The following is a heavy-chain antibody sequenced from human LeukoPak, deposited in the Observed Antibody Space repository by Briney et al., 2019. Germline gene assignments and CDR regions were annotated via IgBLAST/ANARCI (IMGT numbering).Heavy chain of an antibody. CDR1: GGSFSGYY. CDR2: INHSGST. V-gene: IGHV4-34*01. Sequence: SETLSLTCAVYGGSFSGYYWSWIRQPPGNGLEWIGEINHSGSTNYNPTLKSRVTISVDTSKNQFSLKLSSVTAADPVVYYCARGSSIAAAGTDDYWGQGTLVTVSS. CDR3: ARGSSIAAAGTDDY. D-gene: IGHD6-13*01. J-gene: IGHJ4*02.